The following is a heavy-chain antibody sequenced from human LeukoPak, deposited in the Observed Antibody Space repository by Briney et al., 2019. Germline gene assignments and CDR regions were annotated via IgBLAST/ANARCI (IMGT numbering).Heavy chain of an antibody. CDR3: ARVGTVAGINYYYGMDV. CDR1: GVTFSDYY. CDR2: ISSSGSTI. J-gene: IGHJ6*02. D-gene: IGHD6-19*01. Sequence: GGSLRLSCAASGVTFSDYYMSWIRQAPGKGLEWVSYISSSGSTIYYADSVKGRFTISRDNAKNSLYLQMNSLRAEDTAVYYCARVGTVAGINYYYGMDVWGQGTTVTVSS. V-gene: IGHV3-11*01.